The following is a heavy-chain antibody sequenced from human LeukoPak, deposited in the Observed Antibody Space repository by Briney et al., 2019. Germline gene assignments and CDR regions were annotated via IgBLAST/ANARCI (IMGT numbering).Heavy chain of an antibody. Sequence: AGESLKISCKGSGYSFTSYWIGWVRQMPGKGLEWMGIIYPGDSDTRYSPSFQGQVTISADKSISTAYLQWSSLKASDTTMYYCARVPFTWELLGYFDYWGQGTLVTVSS. D-gene: IGHD1-26*01. CDR2: IYPGDSDT. J-gene: IGHJ4*02. CDR1: GYSFTSYW. V-gene: IGHV5-51*01. CDR3: ARVPFTWELLGYFDY.